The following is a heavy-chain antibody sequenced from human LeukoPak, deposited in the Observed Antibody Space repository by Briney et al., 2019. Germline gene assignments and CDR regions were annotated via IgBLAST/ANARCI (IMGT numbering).Heavy chain of an antibody. CDR3: AKDPRGQWPTGGFDY. D-gene: IGHD6-19*01. Sequence: GGSLRLSCAASGFTFSSYAMSWVHQAPGKGLEWVSAISGSGGSTYYADSVKGRFTISRDNSKNTLYLQMNSLRAEDTAVYYCAKDPRGQWPTGGFDYWGQGTLVTVSS. V-gene: IGHV3-23*01. J-gene: IGHJ4*02. CDR1: GFTFSSYA. CDR2: ISGSGGST.